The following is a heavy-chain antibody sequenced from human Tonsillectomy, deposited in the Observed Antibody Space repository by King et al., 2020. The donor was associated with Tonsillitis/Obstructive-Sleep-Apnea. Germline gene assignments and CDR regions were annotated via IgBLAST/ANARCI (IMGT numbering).Heavy chain of an antibody. V-gene: IGHV3-21*01. Sequence: VQLVESGGGLVKPGGSLRLSCAASGFTFSSYSMNWVRQAPGKGLEWVSSISSSSSYIYYADSVKGRFTISRDNAKNSLYLQMNSLRAEDTAVYYCARDFYYYDSSGYYPYWGQGTLVTVSS. D-gene: IGHD3-22*01. J-gene: IGHJ4*02. CDR2: ISSSSSYI. CDR3: ARDFYYYDSSGYYPY. CDR1: GFTFSSYS.